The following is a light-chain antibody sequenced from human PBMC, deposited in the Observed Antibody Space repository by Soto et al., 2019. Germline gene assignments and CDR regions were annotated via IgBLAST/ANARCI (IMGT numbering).Light chain of an antibody. CDR3: SSYTSSSTLVV. J-gene: IGLJ1*01. Sequence: QSALTQPASVSGSPGQSITISCTGTSSDVGGYNYVSWYQQHPGKAPKLMIYEVSTRPSGFSNRFSCSKSGNTASLTISGLQAEDEADYYCSSYTSSSTLVVFGTGTKVTVL. CDR2: EVS. CDR1: SSDVGGYNY. V-gene: IGLV2-14*01.